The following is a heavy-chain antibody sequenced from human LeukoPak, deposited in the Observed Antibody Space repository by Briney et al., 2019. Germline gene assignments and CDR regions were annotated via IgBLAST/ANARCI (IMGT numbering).Heavy chain of an antibody. CDR3: ARLKNGFWSGYYYDY. CDR1: GGSISSSSYY. V-gene: IGHV4-39*01. CDR2: IYYSGST. Sequence: SETLSLTCTVSGGSISSSSYYWGWIRQPPGKGLEWIGSIYYSGSTYYNPSLKSRVTISVDTSKNQFSLKLSSVTAADTAVYYCARLKNGFWSGYYYDYWGQGTLVTASS. D-gene: IGHD3-3*01. J-gene: IGHJ4*02.